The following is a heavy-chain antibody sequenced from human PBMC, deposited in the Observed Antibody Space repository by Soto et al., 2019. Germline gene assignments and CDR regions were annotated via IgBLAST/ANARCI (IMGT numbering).Heavy chain of an antibody. V-gene: IGHV1-3*01. CDR1: GYTFTSYA. J-gene: IGHJ4*02. CDR3: ASPGDSSGWSDY. CDR2: INAGNGNT. D-gene: IGHD6-19*01. Sequence: ASVKVSCKASGYTFTSYAMHWVRQAPGQRLEWMGWINAGNGNTKYSQKFQGRVTITRDTSASTAYMELSSLRSEDTAVYYCASPGDSSGWSDYWGQGTLVTVS.